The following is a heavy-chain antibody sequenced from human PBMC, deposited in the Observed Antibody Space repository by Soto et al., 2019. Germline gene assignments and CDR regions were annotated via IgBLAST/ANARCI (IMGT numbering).Heavy chain of an antibody. J-gene: IGHJ4*02. D-gene: IGHD5-12*01. CDR3: ARTRAARGYSGYAYDY. Sequence: SETLSLTCTVSGGSISSGGYYWSWIRQHPGKGLEWIGYIYYSGSTYYNPSLKSRVTISVDTSKNQFSLKLSSVTAADTAVYYCARTRAARGYSGYAYDYWGQGTLVTVSS. CDR2: IYYSGST. CDR1: GGSISSGGYY. V-gene: IGHV4-31*03.